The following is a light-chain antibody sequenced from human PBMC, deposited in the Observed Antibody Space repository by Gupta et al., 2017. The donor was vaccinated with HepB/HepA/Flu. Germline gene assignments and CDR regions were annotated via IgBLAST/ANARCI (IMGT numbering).Light chain of an antibody. V-gene: IGKV1-5*03. CDR1: EGVGDW. CDR2: RAT. Sequence: DIQMSQSPSTLSASVGDRVTITCRASEGVGDWVAWYQQKPGNAPKLLIYRATTLEIGVPSRFSGSRSGTEFTLTISSLQPDDFVIYYCQQYNAAPWTFDLGTKVDFK. CDR3: QQYNAAPWT. J-gene: IGKJ1*01.